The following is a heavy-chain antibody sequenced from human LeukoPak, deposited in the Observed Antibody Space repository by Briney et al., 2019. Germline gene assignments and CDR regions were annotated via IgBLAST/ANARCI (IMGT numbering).Heavy chain of an antibody. CDR2: RYYSGST. J-gene: IGHJ1*01. CDR1: GGYISSYY. V-gene: IGHV4-59*01. CDR3: ARVRGDFETD. Sequence: TSETLSLTCSVSGGYISSYYWTWIRQPPGKGLEWIGYRYYSGSTTYNPSLKSRVTISVDTSKSQFSLKLISVTAADTAIYYCARVRGDFETDWGQGTLVTVSS. D-gene: IGHD3-16*01.